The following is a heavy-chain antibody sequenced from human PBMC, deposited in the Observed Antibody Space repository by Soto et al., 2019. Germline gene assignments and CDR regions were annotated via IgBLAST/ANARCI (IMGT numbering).Heavy chain of an antibody. CDR3: ARSAGRGSSGPNDY. D-gene: IGHD1-26*01. J-gene: IGHJ4*02. Sequence: QLQLQESGPGLVKPSETLSLTCTVSGGSISSSSYYWGWIRQPPGKGLEWIGSIYYSGSTYYNPSLKSRVTISVDTSKNQFALKLSSVTAADTAVYYCARSAGRGSSGPNDYWGQGTLVTVSS. CDR1: GGSISSSSYY. CDR2: IYYSGST. V-gene: IGHV4-39*01.